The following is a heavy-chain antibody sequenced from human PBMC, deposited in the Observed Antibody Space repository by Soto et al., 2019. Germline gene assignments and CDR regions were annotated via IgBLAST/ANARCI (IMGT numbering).Heavy chain of an antibody. D-gene: IGHD2-15*01. Sequence: QLQLQESGPGLVKPSETLSLTCTVSGGSISSSSYYWGWIRQPPGKGLEWIGSIYYSGSTYYNPSLKSRVTISVETSKNQFSLKLSSVTAADTAVYYCARRYCSGGSCYVDYWGQGTLVTVSS. CDR1: GGSISSSSYY. CDR2: IYYSGST. J-gene: IGHJ4*02. V-gene: IGHV4-39*01. CDR3: ARRYCSGGSCYVDY.